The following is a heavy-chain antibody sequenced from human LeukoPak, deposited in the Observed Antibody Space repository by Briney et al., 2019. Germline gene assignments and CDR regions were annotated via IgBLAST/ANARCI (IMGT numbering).Heavy chain of an antibody. CDR1: GFTFSNYA. J-gene: IGHJ4*02. CDR2: IYSGGST. Sequence: GGSLRLSCAASGFTFSNYAMIWVRQAPGKGLEWVSVIYSGGSTYYADSVKGRFTISRDNSKNTLYLQMNSLRAEDTAVYYCARDSREYSSSPGDHPSGYWGQGTLVTVSS. CDR3: ARDSREYSSSPGDHPSGY. V-gene: IGHV3-53*01. D-gene: IGHD6-6*01.